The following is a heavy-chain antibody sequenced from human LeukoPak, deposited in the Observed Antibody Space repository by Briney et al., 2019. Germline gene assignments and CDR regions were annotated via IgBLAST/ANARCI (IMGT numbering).Heavy chain of an antibody. CDR1: GYTFSSYY. Sequence: ASVTVSCKTSGYTFSSYYMHWVRQAPGQGLEWMGIINPSGGSTTYAQNFQGRVTMTRDPSTSTLYMDLSSLRSEDTAIYFCARDMRYDSSGYAVDYCGQGTLVTVPS. J-gene: IGHJ4*02. D-gene: IGHD3-22*01. CDR2: INPSGGST. V-gene: IGHV1-46*01. CDR3: ARDMRYDSSGYAVDY.